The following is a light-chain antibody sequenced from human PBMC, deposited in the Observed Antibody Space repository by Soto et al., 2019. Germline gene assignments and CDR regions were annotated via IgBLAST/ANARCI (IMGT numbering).Light chain of an antibody. V-gene: IGLV1-40*01. J-gene: IGLJ1*01. CDR2: GNN. Sequence: QSVLTQPPSVSGAPGQRLTISCTGSSSNFGAGYDVHWYQQLPGTAPKLPISGNNNRPSGVPDRFSGSKSGTSASLAITGLQAEDEADYYCQSYDSSLRIYVFGIGTKVTVL. CDR3: QSYDSSLRIYV. CDR1: SSNFGAGYD.